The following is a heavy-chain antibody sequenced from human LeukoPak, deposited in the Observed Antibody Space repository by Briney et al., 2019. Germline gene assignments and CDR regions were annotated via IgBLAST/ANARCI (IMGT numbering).Heavy chain of an antibody. D-gene: IGHD6-19*01. V-gene: IGHV3-20*04. CDR3: AREGAYSSGWYGLDY. J-gene: IGHJ4*02. CDR1: GFTFDDYG. Sequence: GGSPRLSCAASGFTFDDYGMSWVRQAPGKGLEWVSGINWNGGSTGYADSVKGRFTISRDNAKNSLYLQMNSLRAEDTDLYYCAREGAYSSGWYGLDYWSQATLVTVSS. CDR2: INWNGGST.